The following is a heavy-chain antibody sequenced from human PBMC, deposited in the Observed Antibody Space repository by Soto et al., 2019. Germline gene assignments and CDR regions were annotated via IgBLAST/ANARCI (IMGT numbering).Heavy chain of an antibody. CDR3: ARDQNGSPYFDY. Sequence: QVQLQESGPGLVKPSETLSLTCTVSGGSISSYYWSWIRQPPGKGLAWIGYVFHSGITGYNPSLKSRVTISVDASKNLFSLKLISVTAADTAVYYCARDQNGSPYFDYWGQGTLVTVSS. CDR1: GGSISSYY. D-gene: IGHD2-15*01. CDR2: VFHSGIT. J-gene: IGHJ4*02. V-gene: IGHV4-59*01.